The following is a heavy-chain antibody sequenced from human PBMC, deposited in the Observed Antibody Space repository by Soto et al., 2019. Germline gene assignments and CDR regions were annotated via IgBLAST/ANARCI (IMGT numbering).Heavy chain of an antibody. CDR1: GGSSSSRGSMSGRSFY. CDR2: ISYSDGS. D-gene: IGHD2-8*01. CDR3: ASHRTFWPFDY. J-gene: IGHJ4*02. V-gene: IGHV4-39*01. Sequence: SETLSLTCTVSGGSSSSRGSMSGRSFYWGWMRQPPGKGLEWIASISYSDGSFYNSSLKGRLTISVDTSKNQFSLSLRSVTAADTAVYYCASHRTFWPFDYWGQGTVVTVSS.